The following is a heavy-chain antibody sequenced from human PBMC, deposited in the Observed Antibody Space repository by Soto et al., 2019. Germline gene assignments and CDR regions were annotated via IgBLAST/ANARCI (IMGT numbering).Heavy chain of an antibody. J-gene: IGHJ4*02. CDR2: INHSGST. Sequence: QVQLQQWGAGLLKPSETLSLTCAVYGGSFSGYYWSWIRQPPGKGLEWIGEINHSGSTNYNPSLKSRVTISVDTSKNQFSPKLRSVTAADTAVYYCARRRIVVIRPSEFDYWGQGTLVTVSS. D-gene: IGHD2-15*01. V-gene: IGHV4-34*01. CDR3: ARRRIVVIRPSEFDY. CDR1: GGSFSGYY.